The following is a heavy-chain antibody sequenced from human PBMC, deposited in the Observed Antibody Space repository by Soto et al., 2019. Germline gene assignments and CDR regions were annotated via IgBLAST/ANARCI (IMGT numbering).Heavy chain of an antibody. CDR1: GYTFTSYE. J-gene: IGHJ2*01. V-gene: IGHV1-18*01. CDR3: AKHSCHNWYFDL. Sequence: QVQLVQSGPEVKKPGASVKVSCKASGYTFTSYEITWVRQASGQGLEWMGWISGYNGITNYAQKFQGRVTMTTETSTRKTYTELRSLRSDDTAVYYCAKHSCHNWYFDLWGCGTLVTVSS. CDR2: ISGYNGIT. D-gene: IGHD1-26*01.